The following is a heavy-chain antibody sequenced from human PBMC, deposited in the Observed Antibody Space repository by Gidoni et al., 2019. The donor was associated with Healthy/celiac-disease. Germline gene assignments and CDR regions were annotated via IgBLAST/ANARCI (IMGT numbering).Heavy chain of an antibody. J-gene: IGHJ4*02. CDR1: GFSLSTSGVG. V-gene: IGHV2-5*01. CDR2: IYWNDDK. D-gene: IGHD3-3*01. CDR3: AHSQGVVITQTFDY. Sequence: QITLKESGPTLVKPTQTLTLTCTFSGFSLSTSGVGVGWIRQPPGKALEWLALIYWNDDKRYSPSLKSRLTITKDTSKNQVVLTMTNMDPVDTATYYCAHSQGVVITQTFDYWGQGTLVTVSS.